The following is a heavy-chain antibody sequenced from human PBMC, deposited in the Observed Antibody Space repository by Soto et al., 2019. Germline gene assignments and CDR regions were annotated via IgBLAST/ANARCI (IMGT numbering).Heavy chain of an antibody. CDR2: ISAYNGNT. J-gene: IGHJ5*02. CDR1: GYTFTSYG. CDR3: ARDQNRYSSGWLITPTWFDP. Sequence: QVQLVQSGAEVKNSGASVKVSCKASGYTFTSYGISWVRQAPGQGLEWMGWISAYNGNTNYAQKLQGRVTMTTDTSTSTAYMELRSLRSDDTAVYYCARDQNRYSSGWLITPTWFDPWGQGTLVTVSS. V-gene: IGHV1-18*04. D-gene: IGHD6-19*01.